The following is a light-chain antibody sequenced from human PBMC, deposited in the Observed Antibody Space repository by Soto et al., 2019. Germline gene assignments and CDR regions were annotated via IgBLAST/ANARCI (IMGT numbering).Light chain of an antibody. J-gene: IGLJ1*01. V-gene: IGLV1-40*01. CDR2: GDN. CDR1: GSNIGASYD. CDR3: QSYDSRLSGYV. Sequence: QSLPTQPPSVSGAPGQWVTISCSGSGSNIGASYDVYWYRQLPGTAPKLLIYGDNNRPSRVTDRFSSSKSGTSASLAIAGLQSQDKADYYCQSYDSRLSGYVVGTGTKVTVL.